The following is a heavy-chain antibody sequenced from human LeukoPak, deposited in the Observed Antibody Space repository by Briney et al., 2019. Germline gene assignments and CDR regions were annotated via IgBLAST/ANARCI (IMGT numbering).Heavy chain of an antibody. CDR2: IYHSGST. CDR3: ARSEKTTVTTPGDY. J-gene: IGHJ4*02. Sequence: SETLSLTCAVSGYSISSGYYWGWIRQPPGKGLEWIGSIYHSGSTYYNPSLKSRVTISVDTSKNQFSLKLSSVTAADTAVYYCARSEKTTVTTPGDYWGQGTLVTVSS. D-gene: IGHD4-17*01. V-gene: IGHV4-38-2*01. CDR1: GYSISSGYY.